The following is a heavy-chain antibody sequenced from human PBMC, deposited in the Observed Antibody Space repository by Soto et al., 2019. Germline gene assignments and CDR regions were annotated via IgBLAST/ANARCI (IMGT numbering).Heavy chain of an antibody. Sequence: GGSMRLSCAASGFTFSSYAMHWVRQAPGKGLEWVAVISYDGSNKYYADSVKGRFTISRDNSKNTLYLQMNSLRAEDTAVYYCARGGGRDITIFGVAYFDYWGQGTLVTVSS. D-gene: IGHD3-3*01. J-gene: IGHJ4*02. CDR2: ISYDGSNK. V-gene: IGHV3-30-3*01. CDR3: ARGGGRDITIFGVAYFDY. CDR1: GFTFSSYA.